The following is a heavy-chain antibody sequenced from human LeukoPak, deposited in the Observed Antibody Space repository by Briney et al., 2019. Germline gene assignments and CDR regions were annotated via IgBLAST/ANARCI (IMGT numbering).Heavy chain of an antibody. J-gene: IGHJ3*01. Sequence: GGSLRLSCAASGFTVSNNYMSWVRQAPGKGLEWVSVIYAGGNTFYADSVKRRFTLSRDNSKNTLFLQMNSLRAEDTAVYYCARLNIDGTVTNAFDLWGQGTMVTVS. CDR1: GFTVSNNY. CDR2: IYAGGNT. D-gene: IGHD1-14*01. V-gene: IGHV3-66*04. CDR3: ARLNIDGTVTNAFDL.